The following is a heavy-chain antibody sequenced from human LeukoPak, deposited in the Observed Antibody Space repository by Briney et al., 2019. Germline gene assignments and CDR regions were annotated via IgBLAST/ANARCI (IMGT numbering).Heavy chain of an antibody. CDR2: IYYSGST. D-gene: IGHD3-22*01. Sequence: SETLSLTCTVSGGSISSYYWSWIRQPQGKGLEWIGYIYYSGSTNYNPSLKSRVTISVDTSKNQFSLKLSSATAADTAVYYCARGLSNYYYDNPYYFDYWGQGTLVTVSS. CDR3: ARGLSNYYYDNPYYFDY. J-gene: IGHJ4*02. V-gene: IGHV4-59*13. CDR1: GGSISSYY.